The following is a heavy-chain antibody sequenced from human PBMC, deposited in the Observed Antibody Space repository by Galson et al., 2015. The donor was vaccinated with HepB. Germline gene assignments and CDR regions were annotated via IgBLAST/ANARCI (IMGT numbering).Heavy chain of an antibody. V-gene: IGHV1-18*04. J-gene: IGHJ6*02. D-gene: IGHD2-15*01. CDR2: ISAYNGNT. CDR1: GYTFTSYG. Sequence: SVKVSCKASGYTFTSYGISWVRQAPGQGLEWMGWISAYNGNTNYAQKLQGRVTMTTDTSTSTAYMELRSLRSDDTAVYYCARDRPSGGSFPWYGSNGMDVWGQGTTVTVSS. CDR3: ARDRPSGGSFPWYGSNGMDV.